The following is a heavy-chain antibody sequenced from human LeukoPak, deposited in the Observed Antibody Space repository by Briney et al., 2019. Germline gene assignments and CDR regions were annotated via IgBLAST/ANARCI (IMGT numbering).Heavy chain of an antibody. CDR2: IIPIFGTA. V-gene: IGHV1-69*05. D-gene: IGHD6-13*01. CDR1: GGTFSSYA. Sequence: SVNVSCKASGGTFSSYAISWVRQAPGQGLEWMGGIIPIFGTANYAQKFQGRVTITTDESTSTAYMELSSLKASDTAIFYCATSTTPGIAAAGMDYWGQGTLVTVSS. CDR3: ATSTTPGIAAAGMDY. J-gene: IGHJ4*02.